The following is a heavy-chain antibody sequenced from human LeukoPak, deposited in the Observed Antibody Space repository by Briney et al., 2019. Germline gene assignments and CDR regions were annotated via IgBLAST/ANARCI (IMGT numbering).Heavy chain of an antibody. J-gene: IGHJ5*02. CDR2: IYHSGKT. V-gene: IGHV4-38-2*02. Sequence: PSETLSLTCKVYGYSINSGYYWGWIRQPPGKGLEWIGSIYHSGKTYYNPSLKSRVTISVETSKNQFSLKLSSMTAADTAVYYCARDRISVSDPPNWFDPWGQGTLVTVSS. D-gene: IGHD6-19*01. CDR1: GYSINSGYY. CDR3: ARDRISVSDPPNWFDP.